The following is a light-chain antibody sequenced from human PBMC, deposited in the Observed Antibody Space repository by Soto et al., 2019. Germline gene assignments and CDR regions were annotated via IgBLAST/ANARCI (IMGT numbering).Light chain of an antibody. J-gene: IGKJ1*01. V-gene: IGKV1-13*02. CDR2: DAS. CDR1: QSISSY. CDR3: QQYGTYLWT. Sequence: AIQLTQSPSSLSASVGDRVTITCRASQSISSYLNWYQQKPGKAPKLLVYDASSLESGVPSRFSRRGSGTEFTLTISSLQPDDFATYYCQQYGTYLWTFGQGTKV.